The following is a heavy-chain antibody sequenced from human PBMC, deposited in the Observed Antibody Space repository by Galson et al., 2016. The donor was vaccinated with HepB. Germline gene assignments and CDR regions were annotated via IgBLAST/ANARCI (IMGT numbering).Heavy chain of an antibody. J-gene: IGHJ5*02. CDR3: GRDHSVVLTTAYNWFDP. D-gene: IGHD4-23*01. V-gene: IGHV3-74*01. CDR2: INSDGTIS. Sequence: SLRLSCAASEFTFSRYWMHWVRQAPGKGLVWVSRINSDGTISNYADSVKGRFTISRDNAKNTLYLQMNSLRVEDTAVYYCGRDHSVVLTTAYNWFDPWGHGTTVTVSS. CDR1: EFTFSRYW.